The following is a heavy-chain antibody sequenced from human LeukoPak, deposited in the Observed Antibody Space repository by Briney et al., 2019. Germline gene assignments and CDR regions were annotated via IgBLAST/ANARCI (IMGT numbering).Heavy chain of an antibody. V-gene: IGHV4-39*01. D-gene: IGHD5-12*01. CDR3: ARLEGDGYKVWPPYYFDY. CDR1: GGSISSSAHY. Sequence: KPSETLSLTCTVSGGSISSSAHYWGWIRQPPGKGLEWIGNIYYSGSTYYNPSLKSRVTISVDTSKNQFSLKLTSVTAADTAVYYCARLEGDGYKVWPPYYFDYWGQGTLVTVSS. J-gene: IGHJ4*02. CDR2: IYYSGST.